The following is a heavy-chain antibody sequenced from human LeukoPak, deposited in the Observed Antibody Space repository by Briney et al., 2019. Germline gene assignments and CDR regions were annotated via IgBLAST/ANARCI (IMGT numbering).Heavy chain of an antibody. Sequence: ASVKVSCKASGYIFNNYAMNWVRQAPGQGLEWMGWINTNTGNPTYAQGFTGRFVFSLDTSVSTAYLQISSLKTEDTAVYYCAREPLGIVVGAALDYWGQGTLVTVSS. V-gene: IGHV7-4-1*02. CDR3: AREPLGIVVGAALDY. CDR2: INTNTGNP. D-gene: IGHD1-26*01. CDR1: GYIFNNYA. J-gene: IGHJ4*02.